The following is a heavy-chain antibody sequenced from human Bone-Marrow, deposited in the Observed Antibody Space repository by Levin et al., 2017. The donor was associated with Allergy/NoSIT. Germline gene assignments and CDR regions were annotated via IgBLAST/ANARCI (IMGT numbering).Heavy chain of an antibody. CDR3: ASLTGGISMSYFDY. V-gene: IGHV4-4*08. CDR2: IFHNGKT. J-gene: IGHJ4*02. Sequence: SETLSLTCNVSYDSMTSYYWSWIRQPPGKGLEWIGYIFHNGKTNYNPSLKGRVTMSLETPKKQFSLKLTSVTAADTAVYYCASLTGGISMSYFDYWGQGTLVTVSS. D-gene: IGHD3-16*01. CDR1: YDSMTSYY.